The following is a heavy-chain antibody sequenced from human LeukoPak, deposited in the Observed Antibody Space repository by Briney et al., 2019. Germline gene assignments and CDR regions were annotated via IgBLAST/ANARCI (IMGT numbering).Heavy chain of an antibody. D-gene: IGHD1-26*01. J-gene: IGHJ5*02. CDR1: GGSFSGYY. V-gene: IGHV4-34*01. CDR3: ARGTPPWDWWELPQFDP. Sequence: PSETLSLTCAVYGGSFSGYYWSWIRQPPGKGLEWIGEINHSGSTNYNPSLKSRVTISVDTSKNQFSLKLSSVTAADTAVYYCARGTPPWDWWELPQFDPWGQGTLVTVSS. CDR2: INHSGST.